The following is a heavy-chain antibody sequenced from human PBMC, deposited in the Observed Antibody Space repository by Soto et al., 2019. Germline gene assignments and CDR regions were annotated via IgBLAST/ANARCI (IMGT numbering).Heavy chain of an antibody. J-gene: IGHJ4*02. V-gene: IGHV3-30*04. Sequence: GGSLRLSCAVSGFIFKNYALNWVRQAPGKGLEWVASITRDGYNKYYADSVKGRFTISRDNSKNTLSLQRTALRVEGSSVYYCTKSSGGSSSVGMDYWGPGTLVTVS. CDR2: ITRDGYNK. CDR3: TKSSGGSSSVGMDY. CDR1: GFIFKNYA. D-gene: IGHD6-6*01.